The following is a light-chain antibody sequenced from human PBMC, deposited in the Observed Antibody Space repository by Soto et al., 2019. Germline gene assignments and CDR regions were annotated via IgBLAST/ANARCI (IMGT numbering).Light chain of an antibody. CDR3: QQYNGYWT. CDR1: QSISDS. Sequence: DIQMTQSPSTMSASVGDRVTITCRASQSISDSLDWYQQKPGKAPKLLIYEASSLTSGVTSRCSGSRSGTEYTLTIRSLQPDDFATYYCQQYNGYWTFGQGTKVELQ. CDR2: EAS. J-gene: IGKJ1*01. V-gene: IGKV1-5*03.